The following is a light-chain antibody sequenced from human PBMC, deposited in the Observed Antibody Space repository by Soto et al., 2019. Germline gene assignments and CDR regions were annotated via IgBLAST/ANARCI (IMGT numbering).Light chain of an antibody. J-gene: IGLJ2*01. Sequence: QSALTQPASVSGSPGQSITISCTGTGSDVGGYDYVSWYQQHPGKAPKLMIYDVTNRPSGVSSRFSGSKSGNTASLTISGLHAEDEADYYCSSYTTNSHVFGGGTKLTVL. CDR2: DVT. CDR3: SSYTTNSHV. V-gene: IGLV2-14*03. CDR1: GSDVGGYDY.